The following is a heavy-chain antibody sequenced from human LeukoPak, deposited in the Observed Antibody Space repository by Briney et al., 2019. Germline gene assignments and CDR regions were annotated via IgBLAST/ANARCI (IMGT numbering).Heavy chain of an antibody. CDR3: ARGDCSGGSCSSMDV. D-gene: IGHD2-15*01. CDR2: INSAGDT. J-gene: IGHJ6*02. V-gene: IGHV3-13*04. CDR1: GFTFSTYD. Sequence: GGSLRLSCAASGFTFSTYDMHWVRQATGKGLEWVSGINSAGDTYYPSSVKGRFTISREDAKNSFYLQMNSLRAGDTAMYYCARGDCSGGSCSSMDVWGQGTTVTVSS.